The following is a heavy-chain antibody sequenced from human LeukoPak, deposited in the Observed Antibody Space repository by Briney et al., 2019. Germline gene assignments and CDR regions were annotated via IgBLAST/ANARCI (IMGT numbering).Heavy chain of an antibody. CDR1: GFTFSNAW. CDR2: IKSKTDGGTT. Sequence: GGSLRLSCAASGFTFSNAWMSWVRQAPGKGLEWVGRIKSKTDGGTTDYAAPVKGRFTISRDDSKNTLYLQMNSLKTEDTAVYYCTTPLNMIVVSWAFDIWGQGTMVTVSS. J-gene: IGHJ3*02. V-gene: IGHV3-15*01. CDR3: TTPLNMIVVSWAFDI. D-gene: IGHD3-22*01.